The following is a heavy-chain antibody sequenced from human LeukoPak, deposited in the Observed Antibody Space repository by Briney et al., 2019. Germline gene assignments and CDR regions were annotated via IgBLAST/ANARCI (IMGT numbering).Heavy chain of an antibody. CDR3: ARGSYDSSGYYSIGHFDY. V-gene: IGHV4-31*03. CDR2: IYYSGST. D-gene: IGHD3-22*01. Sequence: PSETLSLTCTVSGGSISSGGYYWSWIRQHPGKGLEWIGYIYYSGSTYYNPSLKSRVTISVDTSKNQFSLKLSSVTAADTAVYYCARGSYDSSGYYSIGHFDYWGQGTLVTVSP. J-gene: IGHJ4*02. CDR1: GGSISSGGYY.